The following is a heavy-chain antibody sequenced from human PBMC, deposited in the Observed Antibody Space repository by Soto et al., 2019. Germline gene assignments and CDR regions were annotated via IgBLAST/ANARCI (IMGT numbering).Heavy chain of an antibody. CDR1: GYTFTNYG. Sequence: QVQLVQSGAEVKKPGASVKVSCKASGYTFTNYGIAWVRQAPGQGLEWMGWISPYSGKTDYRQNLQGRVTMTADTSTTTAYMELRSLRSDDTAVYYCTRDRLTLTTSLIFDFWGQGTQVTVSS. CDR3: TRDRLTLTTSLIFDF. J-gene: IGHJ4*02. V-gene: IGHV1-18*01. D-gene: IGHD3-9*01. CDR2: ISPYSGKT.